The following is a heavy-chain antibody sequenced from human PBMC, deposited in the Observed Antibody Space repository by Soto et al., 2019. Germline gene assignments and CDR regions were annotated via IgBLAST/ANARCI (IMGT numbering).Heavy chain of an antibody. CDR3: ARDGYSSSWYVGWFDP. CDR2: ISYDGSNK. CDR1: GFTFRNYA. Sequence: QVQLVDSGGGVVQPGRSLRLSCAASGFTFRNYAMHWVRQAPGKGLEWVAVISYDGSNKYYADSVKGRFSISRDNSKKTLYRQMNSLRAEDTAVYYCARDGYSSSWYVGWFDPWGQGTLVTVSS. D-gene: IGHD6-13*01. V-gene: IGHV3-30-3*01. J-gene: IGHJ5*02.